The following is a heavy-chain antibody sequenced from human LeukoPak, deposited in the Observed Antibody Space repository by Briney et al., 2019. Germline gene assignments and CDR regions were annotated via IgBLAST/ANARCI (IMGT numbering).Heavy chain of an antibody. CDR2: IYYSGST. Sequence: PSQTLSLTCTVSGGSISSGGYYWSWIRQPPGKGLEWIGYIYYSGSTNYNPSLKSRVTISVDTSKNQFSLKLSSVTAADTAVYYCARDGYNYDAFDIWGQGTMVTVSS. J-gene: IGHJ3*02. D-gene: IGHD5-24*01. CDR3: ARDGYNYDAFDI. V-gene: IGHV4-61*08. CDR1: GGSISSGGYY.